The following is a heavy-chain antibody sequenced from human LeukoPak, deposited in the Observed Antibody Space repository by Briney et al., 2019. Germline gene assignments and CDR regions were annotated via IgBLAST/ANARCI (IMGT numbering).Heavy chain of an antibody. V-gene: IGHV4-59*08. CDR1: GGSISSYY. J-gene: IGHJ3*02. Sequence: SETLSLTCTASGGSISSYYWSWIRQPPGKGLEWIGCIYYSGSTNYNPSLKSRVTISVDTSKNQFSLKLSSVTAADTAVYYWARRGLVRAAFDIWGQGTMVTVSS. CDR2: IYYSGST. CDR3: ARRGLVRAAFDI. D-gene: IGHD6-19*01.